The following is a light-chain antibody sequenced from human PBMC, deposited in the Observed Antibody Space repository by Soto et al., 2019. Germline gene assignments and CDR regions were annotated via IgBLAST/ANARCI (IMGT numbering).Light chain of an antibody. Sequence: EIMLTQSPATLSLSPGERATLSCRASQSVSTSLAWYQQKPGQAPRLLIYDASSRASGIPPRFSGSGFGTDFTLTISSLEPEDAAVYYCQQRSNWPPITFGKGTRLEIK. CDR2: DAS. CDR3: QQRSNWPPIT. V-gene: IGKV3-11*01. CDR1: QSVSTS. J-gene: IGKJ5*01.